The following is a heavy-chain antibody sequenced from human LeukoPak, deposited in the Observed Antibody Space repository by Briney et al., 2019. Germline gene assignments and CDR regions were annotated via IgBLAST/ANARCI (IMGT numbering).Heavy chain of an antibody. J-gene: IGHJ4*02. CDR1: GGSISSYY. Sequence: PSETLSLTCTVSGGSISSYYWSWIRQPPGKGLEWIGYIYYSGSTNYNPSLKSRVTISVDTPKNQFSLKLSSVTAADTAVYYCARGKNYYDSSGYYIPLNYWGQGTLVTVSS. CDR3: ARGKNYYDSSGYYIPLNY. V-gene: IGHV4-59*01. D-gene: IGHD3-22*01. CDR2: IYYSGST.